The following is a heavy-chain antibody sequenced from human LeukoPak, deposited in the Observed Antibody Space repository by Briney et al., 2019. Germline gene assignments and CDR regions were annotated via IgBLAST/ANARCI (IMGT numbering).Heavy chain of an antibody. J-gene: IGHJ4*02. D-gene: IGHD6-19*01. CDR3: AKGSQGWPYYFDY. CDR2: IGSGGDST. CDR1: GFIFSNIA. V-gene: IGHV3-23*01. Sequence: GGSLRLSCSASGFIFSNIATSWVRQVPGKGLEWVSAIGSGGDSTYYADSVKGRFTISRDDSKNTLSLQMDSLRVEDSAVYYCAKGSQGWPYYFDYWGQGTLVTVSS.